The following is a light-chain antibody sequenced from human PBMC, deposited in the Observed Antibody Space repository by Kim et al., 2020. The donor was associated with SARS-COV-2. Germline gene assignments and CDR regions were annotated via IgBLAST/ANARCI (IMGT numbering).Light chain of an antibody. CDR1: SSDVGSYNF. CDR3: CSYAGSSSLV. CDR2: EVT. V-gene: IGLV2-23*02. J-gene: IGLJ3*02. Sequence: GQSITISCNGTSSDVGSYNFVSWYQQHPGKAPTLMIYEVTKRPSGVSNRFSGSKSGNTASLTISGLQAEDEADYYCCSYAGSSSLVFGGGTKVTVL.